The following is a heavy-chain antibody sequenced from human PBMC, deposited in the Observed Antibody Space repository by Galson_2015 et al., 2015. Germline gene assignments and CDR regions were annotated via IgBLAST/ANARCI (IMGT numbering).Heavy chain of an antibody. CDR2: IYTSGST. V-gene: IGHV4-61*02. D-gene: IGHD1-26*01. Sequence: LTCTVSGGSISSGGYYWSWIRQPAGKGLEWIGRIYTSGSTNYNPSLKSRVTISVDTSKNQFSLKLSSVTAADTAVYYCAREKVGATTGWFDPWGQGTLVTVSS. CDR1: GGSISSGGYY. CDR3: AREKVGATTGWFDP. J-gene: IGHJ5*02.